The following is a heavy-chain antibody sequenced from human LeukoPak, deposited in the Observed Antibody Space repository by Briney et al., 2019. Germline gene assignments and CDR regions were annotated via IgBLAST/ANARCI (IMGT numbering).Heavy chain of an antibody. V-gene: IGHV3-23*01. CDR2: ISRSGGSA. Sequence: GGSLRLSCAASGFTFTNYAMSWVRQAPGKGLEWVSTISRSGGSAYYADSVKGRFSISRDNSRDTLYLQMNSLRAEDTALYYCAKATSGYDIRSHFDYWGQGTLATVSS. CDR3: AKATSGYDIRSHFDY. J-gene: IGHJ4*02. CDR1: GFTFTNYA. D-gene: IGHD5-12*01.